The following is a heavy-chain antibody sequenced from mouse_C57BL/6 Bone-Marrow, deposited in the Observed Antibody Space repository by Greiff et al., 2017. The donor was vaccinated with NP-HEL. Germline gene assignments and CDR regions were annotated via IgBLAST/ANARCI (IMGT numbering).Heavy chain of an antibody. CDR1: GYTFTEYT. J-gene: IGHJ4*01. V-gene: IGHV1-62-2*01. CDR3: ARHGYYGSSPHYYAMDY. Sequence: VKLQESGAELVKPGASVKLSCKASGYTFTEYTIHWVKQRSGQGLEWIGWFYPGSGSIKYNEKFKDKATLTADKSSSTVYMELSRLTSEDSAVYFCARHGYYGSSPHYYAMDYWGQGTSVTVSS. CDR2: FYPGSGSI. D-gene: IGHD1-1*01.